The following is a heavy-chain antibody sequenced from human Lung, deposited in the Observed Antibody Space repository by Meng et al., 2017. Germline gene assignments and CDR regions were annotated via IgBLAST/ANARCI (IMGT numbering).Heavy chain of an antibody. J-gene: IGHJ4*02. CDR2: INHSGST. D-gene: IGHD4-11*01. CDR3: ARGPTTMAHDFDY. CDR1: VGSFSDYY. V-gene: IGHV4-34*01. Sequence: GKLQKGGAGLLKPPETPPPTCFVSVGSFSDYYWSWIRQPPGKGLEWIGEINHSGSTNYNPSLESRATISVDTSQNNLSLKLSSVTAADSAVYYCARGPTTMAHDFDYWGQGTLVTVSS.